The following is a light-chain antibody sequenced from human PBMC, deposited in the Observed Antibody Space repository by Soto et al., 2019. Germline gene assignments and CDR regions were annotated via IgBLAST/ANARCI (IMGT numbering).Light chain of an antibody. J-gene: IGLJ2*01. Sequence: QSVLTQPPSASGTPGQSVTISCSGSSSNIGDNTVNWYQQLPGTAPKLLIYSNDQRSSGVPDRFSGSKSGTSASLAISGLQSEDEADYYCAVWDDSLDGVVFGGGTKLTVL. V-gene: IGLV1-44*01. CDR1: SSNIGDNT. CDR3: AVWDDSLDGVV. CDR2: SND.